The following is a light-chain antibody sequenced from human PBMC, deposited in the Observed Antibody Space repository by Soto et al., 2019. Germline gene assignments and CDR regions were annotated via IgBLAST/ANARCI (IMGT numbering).Light chain of an antibody. CDR2: GAS. CDR3: QQYGSSFT. V-gene: IGKV3-20*01. CDR1: QSVSSNY. Sequence: EIVLTQSPGTLSLSPGERATLSCRASQSVSSNYLAWYQQKPGQAPRLLIYGASNRVTGIPDKFSGSGSGTGFTLTINRLEPDDVAVYYCQQYGSSFTFGPGTKTDIK. J-gene: IGKJ3*01.